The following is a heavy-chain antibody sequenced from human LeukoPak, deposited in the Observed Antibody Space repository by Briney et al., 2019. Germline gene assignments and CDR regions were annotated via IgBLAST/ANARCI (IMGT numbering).Heavy chain of an antibody. CDR1: GFTFSSYG. D-gene: IGHD2-21*01. CDR3: ARSRLWLTHYYFDY. V-gene: IGHV3-33*01. CDR2: IWYDGSNK. J-gene: IGHJ4*02. Sequence: GRSLRLSCAASGFTFSSYGMHWVRQAPGKGLEWVAVIWYDGSNKYYADSVKGRFTISRDNSKSTLYLQMNSLRAEDTAVYYSARSRLWLTHYYFDYWGERTLVTVSS.